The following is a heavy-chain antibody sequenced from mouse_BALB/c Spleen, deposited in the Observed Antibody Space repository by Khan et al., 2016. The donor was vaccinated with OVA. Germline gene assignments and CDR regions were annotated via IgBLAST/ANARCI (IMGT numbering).Heavy chain of an antibody. J-gene: IGHJ3*01. V-gene: IGHV5-6*01. Sequence: EVQRVESGGDLVKPGGSLKLSCAASGFTFSTYGMSWVRQAPDKRLEWVATVSTGGSYTYYPDRVKGRFPISRDNAKHTLYLQMSGLRYEDTARFYCTILAYYYDSEWFAYWGQGTLVTVSA. CDR2: VSTGGSYT. D-gene: IGHD1-1*01. CDR3: TILAYYYDSEWFAY. CDR1: GFTFSTYG.